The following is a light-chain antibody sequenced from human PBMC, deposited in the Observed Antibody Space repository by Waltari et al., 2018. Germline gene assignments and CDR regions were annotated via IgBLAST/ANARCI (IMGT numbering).Light chain of an antibody. V-gene: IGKV1-12*01. CDR1: QGIDRW. CDR3: QQGYNTPYS. CDR2: RAS. Sequence: DIRMNQSQSSLSASVGDKFTITCRVSQGIDRWLAWYQQKPGKAPSLLISRASRLEYGVPSRFSGSGSGTDYSLTINNLQPEDFATYYCQQGYNTPYSFGQGTKVEIK. J-gene: IGKJ2*03.